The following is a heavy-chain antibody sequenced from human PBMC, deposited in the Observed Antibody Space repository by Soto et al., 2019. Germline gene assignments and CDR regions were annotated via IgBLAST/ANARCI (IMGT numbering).Heavy chain of an antibody. CDR2: IYYSGST. V-gene: IGHV4-59*01. CDR1: GDSISSYY. J-gene: IGHJ6*02. D-gene: IGHD3-3*01. Sequence: ETLSLTCTVSGDSISSYYWSWIRQSPGKGLEWIGNIYYSGSTSYNPSLKSRLTVSVDTSKNQFSLKLSSVTAADTAVYYCARDGGRYYAMDVWGQGTTVTVSS. CDR3: ARDGGRYYAMDV.